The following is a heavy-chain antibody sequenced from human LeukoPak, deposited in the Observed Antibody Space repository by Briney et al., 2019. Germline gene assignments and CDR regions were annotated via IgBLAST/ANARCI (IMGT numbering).Heavy chain of an antibody. CDR1: GGSISSYY. Sequence: MPSETLSLTCTVSGGSISSYYWSWIRQPPRKGLEWIGYIYYSGSTNYNPSLKSRVTISVDTSKNQFSLKLSSVTAADTAVYYCARVYSGSYHPIYYYYYYMDVWGKGTTVTISS. V-gene: IGHV4-59*01. CDR3: ARVYSGSYHPIYYYYYYMDV. CDR2: IYYSGST. J-gene: IGHJ6*03. D-gene: IGHD1-26*01.